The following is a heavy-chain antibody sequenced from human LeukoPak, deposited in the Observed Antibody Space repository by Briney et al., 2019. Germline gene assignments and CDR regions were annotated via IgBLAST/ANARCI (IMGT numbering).Heavy chain of an antibody. D-gene: IGHD3-10*01. CDR1: VYTFTSYY. V-gene: IGHV1-46*01. Sequence: ASVKVSCKASVYTFTSYYMHWVRQAPGQRLEWVGVINPSGCSTSYAQKFQGRVTMTRDMSTITVYMELSSLRAEDTAVYYCAREKNFWAYYGSGSSSLDYWGQGTLVTVSS. J-gene: IGHJ4*02. CDR2: INPSGCST. CDR3: AREKNFWAYYGSGSSSLDY.